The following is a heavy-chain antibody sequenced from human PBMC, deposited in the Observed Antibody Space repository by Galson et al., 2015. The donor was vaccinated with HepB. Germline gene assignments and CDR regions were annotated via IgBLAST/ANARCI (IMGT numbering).Heavy chain of an antibody. D-gene: IGHD2-2*01. J-gene: IGHJ4*02. CDR3: ARTTTGYCSSTSCYFDYFDY. Sequence: SVKVSCKASGGTFSSYAISWVRQAPGQGLEWMGGIIPIFGTANYAQKFQGRVTITADESTSTAYMELSSLRSEDTAVYYCARTTTGYCSSTSCYFDYFDYWGQGTLVTVSS. V-gene: IGHV1-69*13. CDR2: IIPIFGTA. CDR1: GGTFSSYA.